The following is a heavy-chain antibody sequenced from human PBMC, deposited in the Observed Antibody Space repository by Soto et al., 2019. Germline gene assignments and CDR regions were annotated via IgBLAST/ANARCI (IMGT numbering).Heavy chain of an antibody. CDR1: GFTFSSYT. Sequence: EVQLVESGGGLVKPGGSLRLSCAASGFTFSSYTMNWVRQAPGKGLEWVSSITSSSSYIYYADSMKGRFTISRDNAKNSLYLQMNSLRAEDTAVYYCVREWRSSWLDYWGQGTLVTVSS. CDR3: VREWRSSWLDY. J-gene: IGHJ4*02. V-gene: IGHV3-21*01. CDR2: ITSSSSYI. D-gene: IGHD6-13*01.